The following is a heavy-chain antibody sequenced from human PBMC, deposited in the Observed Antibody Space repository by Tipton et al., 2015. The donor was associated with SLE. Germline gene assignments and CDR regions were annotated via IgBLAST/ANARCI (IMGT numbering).Heavy chain of an antibody. J-gene: IGHJ3*02. V-gene: IGHV4-31*03. CDR2: IFSSGHT. Sequence: TLSLTCTVSGASFSIPGYYWSWIRQHPGKGLEFIGYIFSSGHTYYTPSLASRVLISIDTSGHQFSLKLSSLTAADTAMYYCATSTNPASGTFDIWGQGTVVTVSS. D-gene: IGHD3-10*01. CDR3: ATSTNPASGTFDI. CDR1: GASFSIPGYY.